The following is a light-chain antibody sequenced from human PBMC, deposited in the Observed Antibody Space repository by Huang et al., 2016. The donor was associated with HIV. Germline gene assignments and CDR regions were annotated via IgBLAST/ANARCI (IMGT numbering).Light chain of an antibody. Sequence: DIVMTQSPESLAVSLGERAAINCRSSPSVLDSYNNKNYLAWYQQKPGQPPRLLIYWASTRESGVPDRCLGTGSGTDFTLTISSLQAEDMAVYCCQQYYDTPLTFGPGTKVDIK. J-gene: IGKJ3*01. CDR3: QQYYDTPLT. CDR2: WAS. CDR1: PSVLDSYNNKNY. V-gene: IGKV4-1*01.